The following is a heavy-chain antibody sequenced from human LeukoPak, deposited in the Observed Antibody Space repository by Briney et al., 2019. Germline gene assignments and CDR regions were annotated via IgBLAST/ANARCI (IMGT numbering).Heavy chain of an antibody. V-gene: IGHV3-30*03. CDR1: GVTFSNYG. Sequence: GGSLRLSCAASGVTFSNYGMHWVRQAPGKGLEWVALTSSNGNDKLYGDSVKGRFTISRDDSKSTLYLQMNSLRVEDTAVYYCTTKVIRGNSGDDYDDWGQGTLVTVSS. CDR3: TTKVIRGNSGDDYDD. D-gene: IGHD5-12*01. CDR2: TSSNGNDK. J-gene: IGHJ4*02.